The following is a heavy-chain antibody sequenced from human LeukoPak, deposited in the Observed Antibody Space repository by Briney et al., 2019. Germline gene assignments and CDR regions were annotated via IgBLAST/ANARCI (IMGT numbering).Heavy chain of an antibody. D-gene: IGHD3-10*01. CDR3: ARYRGASGTVNWFDP. V-gene: IGHV5-51*01. Sequence: RGESLKISCETSGYFFITYWIGWGRQLPGTGLEWVGAIFPDDSDTIYSPSFQGQVTISADKSVRTAYLQWSSLKASDTAIYYCARYRGASGTVNWFDPWGQGTLVTVSS. CDR1: GYFFITYW. J-gene: IGHJ5*02. CDR2: IFPDDSDT.